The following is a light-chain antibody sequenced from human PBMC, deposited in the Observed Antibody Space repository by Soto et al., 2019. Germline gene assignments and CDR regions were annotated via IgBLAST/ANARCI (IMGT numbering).Light chain of an antibody. CDR1: PSISRY. V-gene: IGKV1-39*01. J-gene: IGKJ1*01. Sequence: DIQMTQSPSSLSASVGDRVTITCRASPSISRYLIWYQQKPGKAAKLLFYAASSLQGGVPSRFGVSGSGTDFTLTISSPQPEDFATYYCQQTYSSPWTFGQGTKVEIK. CDR3: QQTYSSPWT. CDR2: AAS.